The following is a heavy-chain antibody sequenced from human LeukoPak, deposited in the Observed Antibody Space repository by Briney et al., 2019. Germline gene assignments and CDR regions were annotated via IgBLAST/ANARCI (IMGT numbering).Heavy chain of an antibody. CDR1: GGSFSGYY. CDR3: ARGLGRYNWNVNYYYGMDV. D-gene: IGHD1-1*01. CDR2: INHSGST. J-gene: IGHJ6*02. Sequence: SETLSLTCAVYGGSFSGYYWSWIRQPPGKGLEWIGEINHSGSTNYNPSLKSRVTISVDTSKNQFSLKLSSVTAADTAVYYCARGLGRYNWNVNYYYGMDVWGQGTTVTVSS. V-gene: IGHV4-34*01.